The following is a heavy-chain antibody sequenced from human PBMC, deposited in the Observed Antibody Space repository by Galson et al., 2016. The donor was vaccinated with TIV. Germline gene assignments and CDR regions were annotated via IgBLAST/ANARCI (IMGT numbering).Heavy chain of an antibody. Sequence: SLRLSCAASGFTFSTYAMHWVRQAPGKGLEWLTVIAYDGSEKYYTDSVKGRFTVSRDNSKNTLYLQMNSLRTEDTALFYCARPKGGRAASTGAFDIWGQGTMVTVSS. CDR3: ARPKGGRAASTGAFDI. CDR1: GFTFSTYA. J-gene: IGHJ3*02. CDR2: IAYDGSEK. V-gene: IGHV3-30*04. D-gene: IGHD6-13*01.